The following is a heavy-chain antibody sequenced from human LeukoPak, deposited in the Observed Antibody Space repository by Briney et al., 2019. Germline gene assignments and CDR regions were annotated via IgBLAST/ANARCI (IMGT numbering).Heavy chain of an antibody. D-gene: IGHD3-3*01. Sequence: GASVKVSCKVSGYTLTELSMHWVRQAPGKWLEWMGGFDPEDGETIYAQKFQGRVTMTEDTSTDTAYMELSSLRSEDTAVYYCATIPVADFWSGYGYWGQGTLVTVSS. CDR3: ATIPVADFWSGYGY. CDR1: GYTLTELS. V-gene: IGHV1-24*01. J-gene: IGHJ4*02. CDR2: FDPEDGET.